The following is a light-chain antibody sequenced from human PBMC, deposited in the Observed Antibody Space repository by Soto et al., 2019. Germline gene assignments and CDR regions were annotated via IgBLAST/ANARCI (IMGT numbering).Light chain of an antibody. Sequence: EIEMTQAPATLSVSPGETVALSCRASQSVDINVAWYQQKRGQAPRLLISGASSRATGVPVRFSGSGSGTEFTLTISGLQYEDFAVYYCQQYDTWTAFGQGTKLQIK. V-gene: IGKV3-15*01. J-gene: IGKJ2*01. CDR3: QQYDTWTA. CDR2: GAS. CDR1: QSVDIN.